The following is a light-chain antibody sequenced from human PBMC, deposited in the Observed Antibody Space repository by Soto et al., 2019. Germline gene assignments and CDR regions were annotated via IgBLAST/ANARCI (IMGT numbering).Light chain of an antibody. CDR2: DAS. CDR3: QQYDNVPRP. J-gene: IGKJ2*01. Sequence: DIQMTQSPSSLSASVGDRVTITCQASQDINNYLNWFQQKPGQAPKLLIYDASNLQTGVPSRFSGSGSGKDFTFTISSLQPEDIGTYYCQQYDNVPRPSGQGTRLEI. V-gene: IGKV1-33*01. CDR1: QDINNY.